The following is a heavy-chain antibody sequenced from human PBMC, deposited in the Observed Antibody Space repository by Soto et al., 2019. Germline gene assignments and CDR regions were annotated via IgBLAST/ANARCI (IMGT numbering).Heavy chain of an antibody. CDR1: GGSISSSSYY. CDR3: ARHRSSIAARYDYYMDV. D-gene: IGHD6-6*01. V-gene: IGHV4-39*01. Sequence: QLQLQESGPGLVKPSETLSLTCTVSGGSISSSSYYWGWIHQPPGKGLEWIGSIYYSGSTYYNPSLKSRVNIAVDTSKNQFSLKLSSVTAADTAVYYCARHRSSIAARYDYYMDVWGKGTTVTVSS. CDR2: IYYSGST. J-gene: IGHJ6*03.